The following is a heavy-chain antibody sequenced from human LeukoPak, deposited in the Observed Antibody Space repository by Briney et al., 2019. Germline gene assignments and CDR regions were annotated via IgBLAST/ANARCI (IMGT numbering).Heavy chain of an antibody. CDR1: GFTYSSYA. D-gene: IGHD3-10*01. J-gene: IGHJ4*02. Sequence: PGGSLRLSCAASGFTYSSYAMIWVRQAPGKGLEWVSAISGSGGSTYYADSVKGRFTIFRDNSKNTLYLQMNSLRAEDTAVYYCAKKIAGSGAWGQGTLDTVSS. CDR2: ISGSGGST. CDR3: AKKIAGSGA. V-gene: IGHV3-23*01.